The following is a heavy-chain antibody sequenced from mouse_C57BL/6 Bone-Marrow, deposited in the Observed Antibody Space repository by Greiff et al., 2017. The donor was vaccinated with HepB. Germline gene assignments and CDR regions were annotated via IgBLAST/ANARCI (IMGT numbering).Heavy chain of an antibody. CDR3: ARRENYGNYGPSFAY. V-gene: IGHV1-80*01. CDR2: IYPGDGDT. J-gene: IGHJ3*01. Sequence: QVQLQQSGAELVKPGASVKISCKASGYAFSSYWMNWVKQRPGKGLEWIGQIYPGDGDTNYNGKFKGKATLTADKSSSTAYMQLSSLTSEDSAVYFCARRENYGNYGPSFAYWGQGTLVTVSA. D-gene: IGHD2-1*01. CDR1: GYAFSSYW.